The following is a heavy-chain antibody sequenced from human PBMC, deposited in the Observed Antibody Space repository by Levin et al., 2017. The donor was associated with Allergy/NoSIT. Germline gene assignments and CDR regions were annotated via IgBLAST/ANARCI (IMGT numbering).Heavy chain of an antibody. CDR3: AKDYYGSVSYSTGMDV. Sequence: SCEGSGFTFSSYVIHWVRQAPGKGWDWVAMITYDGSKGYYADSVRGRFTISRDNSKNMLYLQMNSLRIEDTAVYYCAKDYYGSVSYSTGMDVWGQGTTVTVSS. J-gene: IGHJ6*02. CDR1: GFTFSSYV. D-gene: IGHD3-10*01. V-gene: IGHV3-30*18. CDR2: ITYDGSKG.